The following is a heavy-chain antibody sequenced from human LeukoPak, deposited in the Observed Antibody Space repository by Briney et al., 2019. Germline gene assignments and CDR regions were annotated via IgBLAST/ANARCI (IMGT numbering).Heavy chain of an antibody. Sequence: GSLRLSCAASGFTFSSYALIWVRQAPGKGLEWVSGISSSGDSTYYADSVKGRFTISRDNSKNTLYLQMNSLRAEDTAVYYCAKGYSSSWYQATSDYWGQGTLVTVSS. CDR1: GFTFSSYA. D-gene: IGHD6-13*01. CDR3: AKGYSSSWYQATSDY. CDR2: ISSSGDST. V-gene: IGHV3-23*01. J-gene: IGHJ4*02.